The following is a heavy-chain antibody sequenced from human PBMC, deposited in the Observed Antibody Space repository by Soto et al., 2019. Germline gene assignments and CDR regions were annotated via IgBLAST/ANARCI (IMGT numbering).Heavy chain of an antibody. J-gene: IGHJ4*02. CDR1: GGSISSSSYY. CDR3: ANSDAMVSGYFDY. V-gene: IGHV4-39*01. CDR2: IYYSGST. Sequence: PSETLSLTCTVSGGSISSSSYYWGWIRQPPGKGLEWIGSIYYSGSTYYNPSLKSRVTISVDTSKNQFSLKLSSVTAADTAVYYRANSDAMVSGYFDYWGQGTLVTVSS. D-gene: IGHD5-18*01.